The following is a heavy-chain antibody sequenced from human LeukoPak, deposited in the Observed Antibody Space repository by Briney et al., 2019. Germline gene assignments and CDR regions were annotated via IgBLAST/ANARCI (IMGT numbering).Heavy chain of an antibody. Sequence: SETLSLTCTVSGGSISSYYWSWIRQPPGKGLEWIGYIYYSGSTNYNPSLKSRVTISVDTSENQFSLKLSSVTAADTAVYYCARDCSSTSCYRGYYYYGMDVWGQGTTVTVSS. D-gene: IGHD2-2*02. V-gene: IGHV4-59*01. CDR3: ARDCSSTSCYRGYYYYGMDV. J-gene: IGHJ6*02. CDR2: IYYSGST. CDR1: GGSISSYY.